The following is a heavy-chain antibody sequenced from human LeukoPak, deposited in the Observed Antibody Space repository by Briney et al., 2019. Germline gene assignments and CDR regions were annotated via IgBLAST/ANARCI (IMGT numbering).Heavy chain of an antibody. CDR3: AKDIGYYYDSSGYYDY. Sequence: PGGSLRLSCAASGFTFDDYAMYWVRQAPGKGLEWVSGISWNSGSIGYADSVKGRFTISRDNAKNSLYLQMNSLRAEDMALYYCAKDIGYYYDSSGYYDYWGQGTLVTVSS. D-gene: IGHD3-22*01. CDR1: GFTFDDYA. J-gene: IGHJ4*02. V-gene: IGHV3-9*03. CDR2: ISWNSGSI.